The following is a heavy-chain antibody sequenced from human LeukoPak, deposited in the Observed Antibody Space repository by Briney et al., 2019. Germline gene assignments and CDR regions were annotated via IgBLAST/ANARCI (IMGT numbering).Heavy chain of an antibody. CDR1: GYSFTNYW. V-gene: IGHV5-51*01. CDR3: AIALDYGDYIFDP. J-gene: IGHJ5*02. CDR2: IYPGDPDT. Sequence: GESLKISCKGSGYSFTNYWIGWVRQMPGKGLEWMGIIYPGDPDTRYSPSFQGQVTISAVRSITTAYLQWSSLKASDTAMYYCAIALDYGDYIFDPWGQGTLVTVSS. D-gene: IGHD4-17*01.